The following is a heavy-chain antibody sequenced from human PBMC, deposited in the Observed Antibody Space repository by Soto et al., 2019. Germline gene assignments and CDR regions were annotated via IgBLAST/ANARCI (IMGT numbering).Heavy chain of an antibody. D-gene: IGHD3-22*01. CDR2: FYYSGNT. Sequence: SETLSLTCTVPGGALSSGADYWSGIRHHPGKGLEWIGYFYYSGNTYYNPSLKSRVTISVDTSKNQFSLKLRSVTAADTAVYYCARGHYDGSAYYFNRAFVIWGQGAMVTVSS. V-gene: IGHV4-31*03. CDR3: ARGHYDGSAYYFNRAFVI. CDR1: GGALSSGADY. J-gene: IGHJ3*02.